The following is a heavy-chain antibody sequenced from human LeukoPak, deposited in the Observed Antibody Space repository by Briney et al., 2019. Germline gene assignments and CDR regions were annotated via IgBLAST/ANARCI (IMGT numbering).Heavy chain of an antibody. Sequence: SETLSLTCTVSDDSISSFYWGWIRQPPGKGLEWIAYIHSVGYTNYNPSLKSRVSMSIDTSKKQFSLKVTSVTATDTAIYYCAGHITDSGSAFNLWGRGTLVTVSS. CDR3: AGHITDSGSAFNL. D-gene: IGHD3-10*01. J-gene: IGHJ2*01. CDR1: DDSISSFY. CDR2: IHSVGYT. V-gene: IGHV4-59*08.